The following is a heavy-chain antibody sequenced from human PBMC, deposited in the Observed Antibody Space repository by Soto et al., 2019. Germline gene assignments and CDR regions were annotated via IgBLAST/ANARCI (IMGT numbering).Heavy chain of an antibody. D-gene: IGHD2-8*01. CDR1: GGSFSGYY. CDR2: INHSGST. Sequence: QVQLQQWGAGLLKPSETLSLTCAVYGGSFSGYYWSWIRQPPGKGLEWIGEINHSGSTNYNPSLKSRVTISVDTSKNQCSLKLSSVTAADTAVYYCARSPRPERYCTHGVCYKKVYFDYWGQGTLVTVSS. CDR3: ARSPRPERYCTHGVCYKKVYFDY. V-gene: IGHV4-34*01. J-gene: IGHJ4*02.